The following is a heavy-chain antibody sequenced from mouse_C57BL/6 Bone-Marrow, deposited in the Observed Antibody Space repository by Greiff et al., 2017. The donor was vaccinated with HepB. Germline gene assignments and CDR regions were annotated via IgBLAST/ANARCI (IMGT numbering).Heavy chain of an antibody. D-gene: IGHD1-1*01. CDR3: ARGDYGSYYFDY. CDR2: ISDGGSYT. J-gene: IGHJ2*01. V-gene: IGHV5-4*03. CDR1: GFTFSSYA. Sequence: EVMLVESGGGLVKPGGSLKLSCAASGFTFSSYAMSWVRQTPEKRLEWVATISDGGSYTYYPDNVKGRFTISRDNAKNNLYLQMSHLKSEDTAMYYCARGDYGSYYFDYWGQGTTLTVSS.